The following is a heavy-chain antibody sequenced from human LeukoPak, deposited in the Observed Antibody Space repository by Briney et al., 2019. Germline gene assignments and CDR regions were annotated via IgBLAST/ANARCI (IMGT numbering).Heavy chain of an antibody. CDR2: LSSSGGST. J-gene: IGHJ2*01. Sequence: GGSQRLSCAASGFTFSDYAMGWVRQAPGKGLEWVSTLSSSGGSTHYADSVKGRFTISRDNSKNTLYLQMNSLRAEDTAVYYCAKHLYSRNYYQYPYFDLWGRGALVTVSS. CDR1: GFTFSDYA. V-gene: IGHV3-23*01. CDR3: AKHLYSRNYYQYPYFDL. D-gene: IGHD1-26*01.